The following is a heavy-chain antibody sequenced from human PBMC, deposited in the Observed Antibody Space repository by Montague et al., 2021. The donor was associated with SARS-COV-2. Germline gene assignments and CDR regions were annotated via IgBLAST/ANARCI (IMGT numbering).Heavy chain of an antibody. CDR2: ISGSRSDK. CDR1: GFTFSSYE. CDR3: VRLLYSSGYLDY. J-gene: IGHJ4*02. Sequence: SLRLSCAASGFTFSSYEMNWVRQAPGKGLEWVSCISGSRSDKYYADSVKGRFTISRDNAKNSLYLQMNSLRAQDTAVYYCVRLLYSSGYLDYWGQGTLVTVSS. D-gene: IGHD6-19*01. V-gene: IGHV3-21*01.